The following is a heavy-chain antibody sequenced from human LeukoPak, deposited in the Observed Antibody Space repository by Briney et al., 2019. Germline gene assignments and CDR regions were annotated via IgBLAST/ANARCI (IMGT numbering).Heavy chain of an antibody. Sequence: GGSLRLSCAASGFTFDDYAMHWVRQAPGKGLEWVSGISWNSGSIGYADSVKGRFTISRDNGKNSLHLQMNSLRAEDTALYYCAKEGDSSFIDYWGQGTLVTVSS. J-gene: IGHJ4*02. CDR3: AKEGDSSFIDY. D-gene: IGHD6-13*01. V-gene: IGHV3-9*01. CDR2: ISWNSGSI. CDR1: GFTFDDYA.